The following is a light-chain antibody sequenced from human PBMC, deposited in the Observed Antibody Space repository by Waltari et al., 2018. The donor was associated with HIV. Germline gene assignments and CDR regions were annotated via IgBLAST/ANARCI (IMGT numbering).Light chain of an antibody. CDR1: QTISSY. CDR2: AAS. CDR3: QQSYSPLT. Sequence: DIQMTQYQSSLSASVGDRVTITCRASQTISSYLNWYQQKPGKAPKLLIYAASSLQSGVPSRFSGSGSGTDVTLTISSLQPEDFATYYCQQSYSPLTFGGGTKVEI. J-gene: IGKJ4*01. V-gene: IGKV1-39*01.